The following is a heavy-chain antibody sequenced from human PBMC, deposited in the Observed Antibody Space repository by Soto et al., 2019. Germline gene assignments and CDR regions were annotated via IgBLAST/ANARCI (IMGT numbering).Heavy chain of an antibody. J-gene: IGHJ4*02. CDR2: INAGNGNT. CDR3: ARMGSGFYWYY. Sequence: ASVKVSCKASGYTFTSYGISWVRQAPGQRLEWMGWINAGNGNTKYSQKFQGRVTITRDTSASTAYMELSSLRSEDTAVYYCARMGSGFYWYYWGQGTLVTVSS. V-gene: IGHV1-3*01. D-gene: IGHD1-26*01. CDR1: GYTFTSYG.